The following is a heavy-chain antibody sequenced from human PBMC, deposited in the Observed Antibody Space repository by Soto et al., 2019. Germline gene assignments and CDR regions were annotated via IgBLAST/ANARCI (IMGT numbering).Heavy chain of an antibody. CDR3: ARDRFRYNWNYEVVDY. V-gene: IGHV3-7*03. D-gene: IGHD1-7*01. J-gene: IGHJ4*02. Sequence: GSLRLSCAASGFTFSSYWMSWVRQAPGKGLEWVANIKQDGSEKYYVDSVKGRFTISRDNAKNSLYLQMNSLRAEDTAVYYCARDRFRYNWNYEVVDYWGQGTLVTVSS. CDR2: IKQDGSEK. CDR1: GFTFSSYW.